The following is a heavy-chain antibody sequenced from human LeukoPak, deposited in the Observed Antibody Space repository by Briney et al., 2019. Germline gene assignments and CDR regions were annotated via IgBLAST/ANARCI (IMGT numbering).Heavy chain of an antibody. V-gene: IGHV3-23*01. D-gene: IGHD6-13*01. Sequence: GGSLRLSCAASGFTSSSYAMSWVRQAPGKGLEWVSAISGSGGSTYYADSVKGRFTISRDNSKNTLYLQMNSLRAEDTAVYYCAKVLRAVAAAADNDYWGQGTLVTVSS. CDR3: AKVLRAVAAAADNDY. CDR2: ISGSGGST. J-gene: IGHJ4*02. CDR1: GFTSSSYA.